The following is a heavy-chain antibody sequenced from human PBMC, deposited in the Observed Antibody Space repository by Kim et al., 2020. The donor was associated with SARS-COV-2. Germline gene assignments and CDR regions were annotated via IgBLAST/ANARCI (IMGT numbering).Heavy chain of an antibody. CDR1: GFTFSSYS. V-gene: IGHV3-21*01. CDR3: AREGRITIFGVVIPKDYYMDV. J-gene: IGHJ6*03. D-gene: IGHD3-3*01. Sequence: GGSLRLSCAASGFTFSSYSMNWVRQAPGRGLEWVSSISSSSYIYYADSVKGRFTISRDNAKNSLYLQMNSLRAEDTAVYYCAREGRITIFGVVIPKDYYMDVWGKGTTVTVSS. CDR2: ISSSSYI.